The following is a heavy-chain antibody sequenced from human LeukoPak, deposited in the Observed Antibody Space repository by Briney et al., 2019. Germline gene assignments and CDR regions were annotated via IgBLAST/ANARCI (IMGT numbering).Heavy chain of an antibody. D-gene: IGHD5-12*01. J-gene: IGHJ4*02. V-gene: IGHV4-34*01. CDR3: ASQPQYGGYGYDY. CDR1: GGSFSGYY. Sequence: ASETLSLTCAVYGGSFSGYYWSWIRQPPGKGLEWIGEINHSGSTNYNPSLKSRVTISVDTSKNQFSLKLSSVTAADTAVYYCASQPQYGGYGYDYWGQGTLVTVSS. CDR2: INHSGST.